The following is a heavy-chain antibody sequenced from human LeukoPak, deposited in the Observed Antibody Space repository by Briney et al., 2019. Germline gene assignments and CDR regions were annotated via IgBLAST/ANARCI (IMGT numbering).Heavy chain of an antibody. J-gene: IGHJ4*02. D-gene: IGHD3-10*01. CDR1: GFSVSNNY. V-gene: IGHV3-53*01. Sequence: GGSLRLSCAASGFSVSNNYMVWVRQAPGKGLEWVSILYSGGYTYYADSVKGRFTISRDNFKNTVYLQMNSLRAEDTAVYYCAKDHGELPNSFDYWGRGTLVTVSS. CDR3: AKDHGELPNSFDY. CDR2: LYSGGYT.